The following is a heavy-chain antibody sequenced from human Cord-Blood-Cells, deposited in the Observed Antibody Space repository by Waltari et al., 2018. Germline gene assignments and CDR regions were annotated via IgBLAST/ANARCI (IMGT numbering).Heavy chain of an antibody. V-gene: IGHV4-59*01. D-gene: IGHD1-20*01. Sequence: QVQLQESGPGLVKPSETLSLTCTVLGGSISSYYWSWIRQPPGKGLEWIGYIYYSGSTNYNPALRRRVTRSVDTSKNQFSLKLSSVTAADTAVYYCARYINWNDAFDIWGQGKMVTVSS. CDR2: IYYSGST. CDR1: GGSISSYY. J-gene: IGHJ3*02. CDR3: ARYINWNDAFDI.